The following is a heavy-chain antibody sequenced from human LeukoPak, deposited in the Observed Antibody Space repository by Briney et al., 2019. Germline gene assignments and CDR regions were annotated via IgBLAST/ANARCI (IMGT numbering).Heavy chain of an antibody. V-gene: IGHV3-23*01. CDR2: ISGGGGST. Sequence: GESLRLSCAASGFTFSSSAMSWVRQAPGKGLEWVSAISGGGGSTFYADSVKGRFTISRDNSKNTLYLQMNSLRAEDTAVYYCARRPVGEAFDIWGQGTMVTVSS. CDR1: GFTFSSSA. J-gene: IGHJ3*02. D-gene: IGHD3-16*01. CDR3: ARRPVGEAFDI.